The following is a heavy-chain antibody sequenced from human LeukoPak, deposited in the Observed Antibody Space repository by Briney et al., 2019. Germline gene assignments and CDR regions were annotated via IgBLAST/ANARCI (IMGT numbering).Heavy chain of an antibody. CDR3: ARDLTPRL. CDR1: GFTFSSYA. V-gene: IGHV3-21*01. D-gene: IGHD2-15*01. J-gene: IGHJ4*02. Sequence: GGSLRLSCAASGFTFSSYAMSWVRQAPGKGLEWASSISSSSSYIYYADSVKGRFTISRDNAKNSLYLQMNSLRAEDTAVYYCARDLTPRLWGQGTLVTVSS. CDR2: ISSSSSYI.